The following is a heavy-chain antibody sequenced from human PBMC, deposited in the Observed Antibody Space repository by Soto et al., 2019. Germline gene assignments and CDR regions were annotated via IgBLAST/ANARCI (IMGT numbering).Heavy chain of an antibody. CDR1: GGSISSSNW. CDR3: ASKWFGESSAFDY. CDR2: IYHSGST. Sequence: QVQLQESGPGLVKPSGTLSLTCAVSGGSISSSNWWSWVRQPPGKGLEWIGEIYHSGSTNYNSSLKRRVTISVDKSKNQFSLNLSSVTAADTAVYYCASKWFGESSAFDYWGQGTLVTVSS. J-gene: IGHJ4*02. V-gene: IGHV4-4*02. D-gene: IGHD3-10*01.